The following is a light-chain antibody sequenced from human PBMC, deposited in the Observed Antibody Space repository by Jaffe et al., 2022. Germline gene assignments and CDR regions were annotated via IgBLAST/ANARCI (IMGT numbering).Light chain of an antibody. Sequence: DIVMTQSPDSLAVSLGERATINCKSSQSVLYSSNNKNYLAWYQQKPRQPPKLLIYSASTRESGVPDRFSGSGSGTDFTLTISSLQAEDVAVYYCQQYYNMPLTLGQGTKVEIK. V-gene: IGKV4-1*01. CDR2: SAS. CDR1: QSVLYSSNNKNY. J-gene: IGKJ1*01. CDR3: QQYYNMPLT.